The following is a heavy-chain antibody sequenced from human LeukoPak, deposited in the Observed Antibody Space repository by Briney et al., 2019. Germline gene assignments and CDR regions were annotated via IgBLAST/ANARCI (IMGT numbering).Heavy chain of an antibody. J-gene: IGHJ4*02. CDR1: GFTFSNAW. Sequence: GGSLRLSCAASGFTFSNAWMSWVRQAPGKGLEWVGRIKSKTDGGTTDYAAPVKGRFTISRDDSKNTLYLQMNSLRAEDTAVYYCARGAGSGSPDYWGQGTLVTVSS. D-gene: IGHD1-26*01. V-gene: IGHV3-15*01. CDR3: ARGAGSGSPDY. CDR2: IKSKTDGGTT.